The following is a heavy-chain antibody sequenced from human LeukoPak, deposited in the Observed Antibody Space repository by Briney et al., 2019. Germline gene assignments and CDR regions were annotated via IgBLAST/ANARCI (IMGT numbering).Heavy chain of an antibody. Sequence: ASVKDICKAAGYTFISYDSSWVRQAPGQGLEWMGWISAYNGNTNYAQKLQGRVTMTTDTSTSTAYMELRSLRSDDTAVYYCARGSFIATRPRDYWGEGPLVTVSS. V-gene: IGHV1-18*01. D-gene: IGHD6-6*01. CDR2: ISAYNGNT. CDR3: ARGSFIATRPRDY. J-gene: IGHJ4*02. CDR1: GYTFISYD.